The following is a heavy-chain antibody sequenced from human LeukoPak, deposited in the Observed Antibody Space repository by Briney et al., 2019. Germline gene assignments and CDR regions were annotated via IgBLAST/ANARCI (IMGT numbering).Heavy chain of an antibody. CDR2: MNSNTGNT. V-gene: IGHV1-8*01. CDR1: GFTLTNFD. Sequence: ASVKVSCKASGFTLTNFDINWVRQATGQGLEWMGWMNSNTGNTGYAQEFQGRVTMTRDTSIGTAYMELTNLRSEDTAVYYCARGRRGSSGPWSWYLDLWGRGTLDTASS. J-gene: IGHJ2*01. D-gene: IGHD3-22*01. CDR3: ARGRRGSSGPWSWYLDL.